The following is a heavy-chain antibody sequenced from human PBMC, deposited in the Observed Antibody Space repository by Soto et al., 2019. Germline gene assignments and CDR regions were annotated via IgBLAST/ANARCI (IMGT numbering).Heavy chain of an antibody. Sequence: ASVKVSCKVSVYTLTELSMHWVRQAPGKGLEWMGGFDPEDGETIYAQKFQGRVTMTEDTSTDTAYMELSSLRSEDTAVYYCATLNPYSSSPAGWFDPWGQGTLVTVSS. D-gene: IGHD6-6*01. V-gene: IGHV1-24*01. J-gene: IGHJ5*02. CDR3: ATLNPYSSSPAGWFDP. CDR2: FDPEDGET. CDR1: VYTLTELS.